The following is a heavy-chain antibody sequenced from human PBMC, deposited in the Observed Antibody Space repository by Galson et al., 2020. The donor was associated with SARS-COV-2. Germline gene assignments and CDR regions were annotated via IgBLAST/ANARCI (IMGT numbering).Heavy chain of an antibody. J-gene: IGHJ6*02. Sequence: SQTLSLTCAISGDSVSSNSAAWNWIRQSPSRGLEWLGRTSSRSKWYNDYAVSVKSRITINPDTSKNQFSLQLNSVTPEDTAVYYCARDQQWLVPSPYGMDVWGQGTTVTVSS. CDR2: TSSRSKWYN. D-gene: IGHD6-19*01. V-gene: IGHV6-1*01. CDR3: ARDQQWLVPSPYGMDV. CDR1: GDSVSSNSAA.